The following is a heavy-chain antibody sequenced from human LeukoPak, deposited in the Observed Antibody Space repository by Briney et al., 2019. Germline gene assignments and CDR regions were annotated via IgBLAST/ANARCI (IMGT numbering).Heavy chain of an antibody. CDR1: GGSFSGYY. CDR2: INHSGST. J-gene: IGHJ6*04. Sequence: SETLSLTCAVYGGSFSGYYWSWIRQPPGKGLEWIGEINHSGSTNYNPSLKSRVTISVDTSKNQFSLELSSVTAADTAVYYCARRLPRLRGPYYYGMDVWGKGTTVTVSS. CDR3: ARRLPRLRGPYYYGMDV. V-gene: IGHV4-34*01. D-gene: IGHD3-16*01.